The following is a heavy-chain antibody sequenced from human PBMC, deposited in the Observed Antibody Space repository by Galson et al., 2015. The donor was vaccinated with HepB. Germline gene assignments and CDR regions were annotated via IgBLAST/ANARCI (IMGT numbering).Heavy chain of an antibody. CDR3: ARLGSSGYDSFDY. D-gene: IGHD5-12*01. J-gene: IGHJ4*02. CDR1: GGSISSYY. V-gene: IGHV4-59*08. Sequence: SETLSLTCTVSGGSISSYYWSWIRQPPGKGLEWIGYIYYSGSTNYNPSLKSRVTISVDTSKNQFSLKLSSVTAADTAVYYCARLGSSGYDSFDYWGQGTLVTVSS. CDR2: IYYSGST.